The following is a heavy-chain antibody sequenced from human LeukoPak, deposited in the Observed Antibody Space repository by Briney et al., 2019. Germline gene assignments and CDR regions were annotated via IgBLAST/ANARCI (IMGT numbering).Heavy chain of an antibody. J-gene: IGHJ6*03. CDR2: IITYNGNT. Sequence: ASVTVSCKPSGYTFTSYGLSWVRQAPGQGLEWMGCIITYNGNTYYSQMLQGRVTMTTDTSTSTAYMELRSLRSDDTVVYYCAKTTVTSEEYFYYYMDVWGKGTTVTVAS. D-gene: IGHD4-17*01. CDR1: GYTFTSYG. V-gene: IGHV1-18*01. CDR3: AKTTVTSEEYFYYYMDV.